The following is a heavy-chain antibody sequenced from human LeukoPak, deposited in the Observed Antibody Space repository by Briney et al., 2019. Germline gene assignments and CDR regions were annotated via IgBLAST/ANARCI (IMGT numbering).Heavy chain of an antibody. J-gene: IGHJ6*03. Sequence: SVKVSCKASGGTFSSYAISWVRQAPGQGLEWMGGIIPIFGTANYAQKFQGRVTITADESTSTAYMELSSLRSQDTAVYYCEFNSSTPPDYYYRDVWAKGTTVSVSS. CDR2: IIPIFGTA. V-gene: IGHV1-69*13. CDR3: EFNSSTPPDYYYRDV. CDR1: GGTFSSYA. D-gene: IGHD4-23*01.